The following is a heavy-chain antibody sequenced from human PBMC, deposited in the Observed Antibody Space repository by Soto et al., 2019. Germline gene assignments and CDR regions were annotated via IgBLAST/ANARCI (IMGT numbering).Heavy chain of an antibody. Sequence: GSLRLSCAASGFTFSDYGMHWVRQAPGKGLEWVAVIWFDGSNKYYADSVKGRFTLSRDNSKNTLYLQMNGLRAEDTAVFYCARDPSHGSGSYLDYWGQGTPVTAPQ. CDR2: IWFDGSNK. CDR1: GFTFSDYG. D-gene: IGHD3-10*01. CDR3: ARDPSHGSGSYLDY. V-gene: IGHV3-33*01. J-gene: IGHJ4*02.